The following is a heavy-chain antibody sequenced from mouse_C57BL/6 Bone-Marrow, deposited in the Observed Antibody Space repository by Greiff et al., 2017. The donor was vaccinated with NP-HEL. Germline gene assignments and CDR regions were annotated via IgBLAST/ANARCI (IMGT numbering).Heavy chain of an antibody. Sequence: EVKVVESGPGLAKPSQTLSLTCSVTGYSITSDYWNWIRKFPGNKLEYMGYISYSGSTYYNPSLKSRISITRDTSKNQYYLQLNSVTTEDTATYYCARSAYGSSYAMDYWGQGTSVTVSS. J-gene: IGHJ4*01. CDR3: ARSAYGSSYAMDY. D-gene: IGHD1-1*01. V-gene: IGHV3-8*01. CDR2: ISYSGST. CDR1: GYSITSDY.